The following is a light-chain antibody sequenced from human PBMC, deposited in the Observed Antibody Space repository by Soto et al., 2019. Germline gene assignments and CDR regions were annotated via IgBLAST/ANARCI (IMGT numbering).Light chain of an antibody. CDR1: QSISSW. CDR2: DAS. J-gene: IGKJ1*01. CDR3: QQYNSYWT. V-gene: IGKV1-5*01. Sequence: DIQMTQSPSTLSASVGDRVTITCRASQSISSWLAWYQQKPGKAPKLLIYDASSLESGVPSRFSGSGSGTHFTLTISSLQPEDFATYYCQQYNSYWTFGQGTKVDIK.